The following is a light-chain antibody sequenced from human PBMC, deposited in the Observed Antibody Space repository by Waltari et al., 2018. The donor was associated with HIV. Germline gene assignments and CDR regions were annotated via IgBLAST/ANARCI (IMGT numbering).Light chain of an antibody. CDR3: SSYTSSSTLRV. J-gene: IGLJ1*01. CDR2: DVS. Sequence: QSALTQPASVSGSPGQSITISCTGPSIDVGGYTYVSWYQQHPGKAPKLMIYDVSNRPSGVSNRFAGSKSGNTASLTISGLQAEDEADYYCSSYTSSSTLRVFGTGTKVTVL. CDR1: SIDVGGYTY. V-gene: IGLV2-14*03.